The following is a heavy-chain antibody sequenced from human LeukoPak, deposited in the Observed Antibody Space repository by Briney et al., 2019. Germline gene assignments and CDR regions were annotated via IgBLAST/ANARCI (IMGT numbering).Heavy chain of an antibody. CDR2: INPNSGGT. D-gene: IGHD2-2*01. J-gene: IGHJ6*03. Sequence: GASVKVSCKASGYTFTGYYMHWVRQAPGQGLEWMGWINPNSGGTNHAQKFQGRVTMTRDTSISTAYMELSGLRSDDTAVYYCARNGHPLPFVPKSHYYMDVWGKGTTVTVSS. V-gene: IGHV1-2*02. CDR1: GYTFTGYY. CDR3: ARNGHPLPFVPKSHYYMDV.